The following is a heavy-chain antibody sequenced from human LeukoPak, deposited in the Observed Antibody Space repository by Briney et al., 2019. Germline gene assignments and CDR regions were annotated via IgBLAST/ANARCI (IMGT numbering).Heavy chain of an antibody. CDR2: ISYNGNNK. V-gene: IGHV3-30*18. Sequence: GSSLRLSCAASGFIFSSYGMHWVRQAPGKGLEWVALISYNGNNKHYADSVKGRFTVSRDNSKNMVYLQMNSLRADDTAVYYCAKDHGDYAYFQHWGQGTLVTVSS. CDR1: GFIFSSYG. CDR3: AKDHGDYAYFQH. D-gene: IGHD4-17*01. J-gene: IGHJ1*01.